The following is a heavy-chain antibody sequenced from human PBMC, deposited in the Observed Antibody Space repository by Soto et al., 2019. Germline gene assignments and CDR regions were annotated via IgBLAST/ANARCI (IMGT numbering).Heavy chain of an antibody. CDR1: GFTFSSYA. D-gene: IGHD2-21*02. CDR2: ISYDGSNK. J-gene: IGHJ4*02. Sequence: GGSLRLSCAASGFTFSSYAMHWVRQAPGKGLEWVAVISYDGSNKYYADSVKGRFTISRDNSKNTLYLQMNSLRAEDTAVYYCARDLWYHCGADCPRFDYWGQGTLVTVSS. V-gene: IGHV3-30-3*01. CDR3: ARDLWYHCGADCPRFDY.